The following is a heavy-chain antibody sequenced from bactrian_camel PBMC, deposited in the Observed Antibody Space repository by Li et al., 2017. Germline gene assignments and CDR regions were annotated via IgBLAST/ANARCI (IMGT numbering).Heavy chain of an antibody. Sequence: QLVESGGGLAQAGGSLRLSCGSSSGHTGRMYCMAWFRLAPGKEREGVVALASDGSTWYADSVKDRFTISLDYAKGIVYLEMNSLKIEDTAEYYCAAARPAPGMDWICRDVTGGQGTQVTVS. V-gene: IGHV3S53*01. J-gene: IGHJ4*01. CDR2: LASDGST. D-gene: IGHD1*01. CDR1: GHTGRMYC.